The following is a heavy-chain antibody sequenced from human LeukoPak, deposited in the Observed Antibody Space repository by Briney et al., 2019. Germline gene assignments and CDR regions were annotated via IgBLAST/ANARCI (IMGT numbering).Heavy chain of an antibody. CDR2: VSYSGRT. J-gene: IGHJ3*01. D-gene: IGHD2-21*01. CDR1: GDSVSGHY. Sequence: PSETLSLTCTVSGDSVSGHYWSWIPKTPGKGLEWIGYVSYSGRTNYNPSLKRRVSISLDTSKNQLFLKLSSPAAGDPVVYYCARASMVITTSAFADAFDFWGQGTMVAVSS. CDR3: ARASMVITTSAFADAFDF. V-gene: IGHV4-59*02.